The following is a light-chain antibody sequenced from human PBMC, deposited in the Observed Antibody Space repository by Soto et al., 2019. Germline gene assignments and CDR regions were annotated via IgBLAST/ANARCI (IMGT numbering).Light chain of an antibody. J-gene: IGKJ4*01. CDR1: QSVTNSY. Sequence: EIVMTQSPVTLSVSPGERATLSCRASQSVTNSYVAWYQQKPGQAPRLLIFGASTRAAGIPARFSGSGSGTDFTLTISRLEPEDFAVYYCQQYGSSPLTFGGGTKVEIK. V-gene: IGKV3-20*01. CDR2: GAS. CDR3: QQYGSSPLT.